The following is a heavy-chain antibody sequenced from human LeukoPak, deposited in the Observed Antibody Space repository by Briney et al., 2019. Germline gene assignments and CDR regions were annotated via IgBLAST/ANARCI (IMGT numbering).Heavy chain of an antibody. Sequence: QPGGSLRLSCAASGFTVRFNYMSSVRQAPGKGLEWISVIYSGGSTYYADSVKGRFTISRDDSKNTLYLQMNSLRAEDTAIYYCARAQWRSYSYYYMDVWGKGTTVTVSS. CDR1: GFTVRFNY. J-gene: IGHJ6*03. CDR2: IYSGGST. D-gene: IGHD6-19*01. CDR3: ARAQWRSYSYYYMDV. V-gene: IGHV3-53*01.